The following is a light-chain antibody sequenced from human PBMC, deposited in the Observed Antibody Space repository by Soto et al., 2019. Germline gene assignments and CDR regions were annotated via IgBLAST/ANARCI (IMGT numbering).Light chain of an antibody. V-gene: IGKV3-15*01. J-gene: IGKJ1*01. CDR3: QHYNDLPLT. Sequence: EKVMTQSPATLSVSPGERVTLSCRASQSVATNLAWYQQKPGQAPRLLISGAYIRATGIPDRFIGSGSGTAFTLTIPRLQAEDLAVYYCQHYNDLPLTFGQGTKVEIK. CDR2: GAY. CDR1: QSVATN.